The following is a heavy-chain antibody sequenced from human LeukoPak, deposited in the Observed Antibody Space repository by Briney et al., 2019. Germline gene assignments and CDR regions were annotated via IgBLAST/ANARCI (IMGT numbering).Heavy chain of an antibody. CDR2: ISGSGGST. CDR3: AKDRGMTTVTYFDY. Sequence: PGGSLRLSCAASGFTLSSYAMSWVRQAPGKGLEWVSAISGSGGSTYYADSVKGRFTISRDNSKNTLYLQMNSLRAEDTAVYYCAKDRGMTTVTYFDYWGQGTLVTVSS. CDR1: GFTLSSYA. D-gene: IGHD4-17*01. J-gene: IGHJ4*02. V-gene: IGHV3-23*01.